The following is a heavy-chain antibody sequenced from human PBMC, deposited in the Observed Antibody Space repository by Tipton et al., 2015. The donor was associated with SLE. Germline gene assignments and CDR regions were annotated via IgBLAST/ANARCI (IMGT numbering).Heavy chain of an antibody. CDR1: GFTFSSYS. V-gene: IGHV4-59*01. J-gene: IGHJ4*02. CDR2: VSYIETT. Sequence: LRLSCTASGFTFSSYSMNWVRQAPGKGLEWIGYVSYIETTNYNPSFKSRLTISIDTSKNQFFLKLSSVTTADTALYYCARSSGGLVVVGDSWGQGTLVTVSS. D-gene: IGHD2-15*01. CDR3: ARSSGGLVVVGDS.